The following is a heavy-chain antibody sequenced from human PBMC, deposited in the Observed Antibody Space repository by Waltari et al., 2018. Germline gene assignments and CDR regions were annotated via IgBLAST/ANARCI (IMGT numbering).Heavy chain of an antibody. J-gene: IGHJ4*02. V-gene: IGHV4-61*02. Sequence: QVQLQESGPGLVKPSQTLSLTCTVSGCSISSGSSYWTWIRQPAGKGLEWIGRIYTSGGTNYNPSLKSRVTISVDTSKNQFSLKLSSVTAADTAVYYCARLGGDPYFDYRGQGTLVTVSS. D-gene: IGHD4-17*01. CDR3: ARLGGDPYFDY. CDR2: IYTSGGT. CDR1: GCSISSGSSY.